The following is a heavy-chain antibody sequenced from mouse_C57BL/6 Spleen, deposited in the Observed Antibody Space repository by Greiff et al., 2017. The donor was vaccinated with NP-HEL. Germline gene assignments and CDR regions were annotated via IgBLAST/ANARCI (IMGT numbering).Heavy chain of an antibody. Sequence: QVQLKESGTELVKPGASVKISCKASGYSFTSYYIHWVKQRPGQGLEWIGWIYPGSGNTKYNEKFKGKATLTADTSSSTAYMQLSSLTSEDSAVYYCARGNYYGSPYAMDYWGQGTSVTVSS. CDR3: ARGNYYGSPYAMDY. D-gene: IGHD1-1*01. CDR2: IYPGSGNT. J-gene: IGHJ4*01. V-gene: IGHV1-66*01. CDR1: GYSFTSYY.